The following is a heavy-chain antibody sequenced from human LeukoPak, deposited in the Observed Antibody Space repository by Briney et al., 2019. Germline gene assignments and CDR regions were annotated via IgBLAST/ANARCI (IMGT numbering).Heavy chain of an antibody. CDR2: IYTSGST. CDR3: ARDETAAGHYYYYYYMDV. V-gene: IGHV4-4*07. D-gene: IGHD6-13*01. Sequence: PSETQSLTCTVSGGSISSYYWSWNRQPAGKGLEWIGRIYTSGSTNYNPSLKSRVTMSVDTSKNQFSLKLSSVTAADTAVYYCARDETAAGHYYYYYYMDVWGKGTTVTVSS. J-gene: IGHJ6*03. CDR1: GGSISSYY.